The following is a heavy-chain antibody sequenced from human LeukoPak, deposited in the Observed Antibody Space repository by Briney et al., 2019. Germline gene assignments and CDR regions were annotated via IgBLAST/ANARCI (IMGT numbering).Heavy chain of an antibody. J-gene: IGHJ4*02. Sequence: ASVKVSCKASGYTFTSYGISWVRQAPGQGLEWMGWISAYNGNTNYAQKLQGRVTMTTDTSTSTAYMELRSLRSDDTAIYYCARAAYDSSGYYYYFDYWGQGTLVTVSS. V-gene: IGHV1-18*01. D-gene: IGHD3-22*01. CDR3: ARAAYDSSGYYYYFDY. CDR2: ISAYNGNT. CDR1: GYTFTSYG.